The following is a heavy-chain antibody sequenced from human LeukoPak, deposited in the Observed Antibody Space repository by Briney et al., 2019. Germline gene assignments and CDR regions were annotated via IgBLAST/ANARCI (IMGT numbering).Heavy chain of an antibody. CDR3: ARVNLLQSRSPGGCAFDI. D-gene: IGHD5-24*01. CDR2: INSSGSTI. Sequence: GGSLRLSCAASGFTFSSYEMNWVRQAPGKGLEWVSYINSSGSTIYYADSVKGRFTISRDNAKNSLYLQMNSLRAEDTAVYYCARVNLLQSRSPGGCAFDIWGQGTMVTVPS. J-gene: IGHJ3*02. V-gene: IGHV3-48*03. CDR1: GFTFSSYE.